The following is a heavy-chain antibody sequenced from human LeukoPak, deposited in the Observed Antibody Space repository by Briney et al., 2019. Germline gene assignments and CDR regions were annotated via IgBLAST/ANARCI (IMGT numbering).Heavy chain of an antibody. D-gene: IGHD3-9*01. CDR3: ASFGSNYDILTGDY. CDR1: GFTSDDYG. Sequence: GGSLRLSCAASGFTSDDYGMSWVRQAPGKGLEWVSGINWNGGSTGYADSVKGRFTISRDNAKNSLYLQMNSLRAEDTALYYCASFGSNYDILTGDYWGQGTLVTVSS. CDR2: INWNGGST. V-gene: IGHV3-20*04. J-gene: IGHJ4*02.